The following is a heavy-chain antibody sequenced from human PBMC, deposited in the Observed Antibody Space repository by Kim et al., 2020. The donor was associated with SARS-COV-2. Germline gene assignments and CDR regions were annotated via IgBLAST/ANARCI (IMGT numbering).Heavy chain of an antibody. Sequence: SETLSLTCTVSGGSISSYYWSWIRQPPGKGLEWIGYIYYSGSTNYNPSLKSRVTISVDTSKNQFSLKLSSVTAADTAVYYCARVLPREPYQLLFSSWYDYYYGMDVWGQGTTVTVSS. CDR1: GGSISSYY. D-gene: IGHD2-2*01. V-gene: IGHV4-59*13. J-gene: IGHJ6*02. CDR2: IYYSGST. CDR3: ARVLPREPYQLLFSSWYDYYYGMDV.